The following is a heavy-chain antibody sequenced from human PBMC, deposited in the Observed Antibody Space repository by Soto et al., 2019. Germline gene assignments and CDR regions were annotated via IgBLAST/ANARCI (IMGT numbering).Heavy chain of an antibody. V-gene: IGHV3-21*04. J-gene: IGHJ4*02. D-gene: IGHD3-10*01. CDR2: ISSSSSYI. CDR3: AKALGWVVRGVMIYFDY. CDR1: GFTFSSYS. Sequence: PGGSLRLSCAASGFTFSSYSMNWVRQAPGKGLEWVSSISSSSSYIYYADSVKGRFTISRDNAKNSLYLQMNSLRAEDTAVYYCAKALGWVVRGVMIYFDYWGQGTLVTVSS.